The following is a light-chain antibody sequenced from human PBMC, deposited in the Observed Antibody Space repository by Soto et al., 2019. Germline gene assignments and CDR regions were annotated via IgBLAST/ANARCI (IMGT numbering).Light chain of an antibody. CDR2: DAS. J-gene: IGKJ3*01. CDR1: QDISSY. V-gene: IGKV1-33*01. Sequence: DNQMTQSPSSLSASEGDRVTITCQASQDISSYVNWYQQKPGKAPKLLIYDASNLETGVPSRFSGSGSETDFTFTISSLQPEDIATYYCQQYYRGITFGPGTKVDI. CDR3: QQYYRGIT.